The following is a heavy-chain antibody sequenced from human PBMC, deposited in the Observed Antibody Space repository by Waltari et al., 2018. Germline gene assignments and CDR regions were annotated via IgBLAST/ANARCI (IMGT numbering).Heavy chain of an antibody. Sequence: QVQLQESGPGLVKPSGTLSLTCAVSGGSISSSNWWSWVRQPPGRGLEWIGEIYHSGSTNYNPSLKSRVTISVDKSKNQFSLKLSSVTAADTAVYYCASMGYCSGGSCYWSHPDYYGMDVWGQGTTVTVSS. V-gene: IGHV4-4*02. CDR1: GGSISSSNW. CDR3: ASMGYCSGGSCYWSHPDYYGMDV. D-gene: IGHD2-15*01. J-gene: IGHJ6*02. CDR2: IYHSGST.